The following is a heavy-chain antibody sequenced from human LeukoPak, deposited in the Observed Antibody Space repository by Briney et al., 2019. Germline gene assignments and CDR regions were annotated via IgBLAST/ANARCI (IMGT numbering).Heavy chain of an antibody. CDR3: AKADYDRSGYYSDY. CDR1: GFTFSSYS. Sequence: GGSLRLSCAASGFTFSSYSMNWVRQAPGKELEWVSSISSSSSYIYYADSVKGRFTISRDNAKNSLYLQMNSLRAEDTAVYYCAKADYDRSGYYSDYWGQGTLVTVSS. CDR2: ISSSSSYI. D-gene: IGHD3-22*01. J-gene: IGHJ4*02. V-gene: IGHV3-21*04.